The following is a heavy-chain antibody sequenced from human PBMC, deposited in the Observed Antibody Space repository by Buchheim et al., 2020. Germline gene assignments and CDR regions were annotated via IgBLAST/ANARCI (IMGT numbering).Heavy chain of an antibody. D-gene: IGHD4-17*01. V-gene: IGHV3-30*14. CDR1: GFTFRNYG. J-gene: IGHJ4*02. CDR2: ISYDGLDT. CDR3: ATFAGDYEDY. Sequence: QVQLVESGGGVVQPGRSLRLSCAASGFTFRNYGLHWVRQAPGKGLEWVAFISYDGLDTYYTDSVKGRFTIHRENSKNTLYVQMNSLRAEDTAVYYCATFAGDYEDYWGQGTL.